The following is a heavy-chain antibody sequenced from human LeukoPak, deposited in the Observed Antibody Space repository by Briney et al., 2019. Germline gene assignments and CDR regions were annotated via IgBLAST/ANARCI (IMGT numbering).Heavy chain of an antibody. J-gene: IGHJ5*02. CDR1: GGSISSSSYY. CDR2: IYYSGST. V-gene: IGHV4-39*01. CDR3: ARHLFSRWFDP. D-gene: IGHD3-9*01. Sequence: PSETLSLTCTVSGGSISSSSYYWGWVRPPPGKGLEWIGSIYYSGSTYYNPSLKSRVTISVDTSKNQFSLKLSSVTAADTAVYYCARHLFSRWFDPWGQGTLVTVSS.